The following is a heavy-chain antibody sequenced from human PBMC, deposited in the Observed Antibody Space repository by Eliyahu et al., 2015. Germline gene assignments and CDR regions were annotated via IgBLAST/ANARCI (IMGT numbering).Heavy chain of an antibody. J-gene: IGHJ4*02. D-gene: IGHD3-10*01. CDR2: ITXXADGAXT. Sequence: EVQLVQSGGGLVKPGGSLTLSCTASDFPSGHPFPNTWLNWVRQALGKGLEWFGLITXXADGAXTAYAAPVQGRFTXSRXDSRNTLTLQMNSLXADDTAVYYCTTILGYSGSGTYYTVDYWGQGSLVAVSS. CDR1: DFPSGHPFPNTW. V-gene: IGHV3-15*01. CDR3: TTILGYSGSGTYYTVDY.